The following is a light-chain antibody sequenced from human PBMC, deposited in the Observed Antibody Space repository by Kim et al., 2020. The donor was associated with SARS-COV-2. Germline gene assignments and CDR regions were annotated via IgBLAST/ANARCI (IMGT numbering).Light chain of an antibody. J-gene: IGLJ3*02. CDR1: SSDVGGYKY. CDR3: GSYGGSNNLV. CDR2: EVN. Sequence: GQSDTISCTGTSSDVGGYKYVSWYQQHPGKAPKLMIYEVNKRPSGVPNSLSGSKSGNTAFLTVSGLQAEDEADYYCGSYGGSNNLVFGGGTKVTVL. V-gene: IGLV2-8*01.